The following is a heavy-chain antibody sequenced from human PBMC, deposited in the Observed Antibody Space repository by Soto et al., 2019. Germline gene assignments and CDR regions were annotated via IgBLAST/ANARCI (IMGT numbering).Heavy chain of an antibody. Sequence: SVKVSCKASGGTFSSYAISWVRQAPGQGLEWMGWIIPIFGTANYAQKFQGRVTITADESTSTAYMELSSLRSEDTAVYYCASLYYDIVTGFQKYYFDCWGQGPLVTVSS. CDR1: GGTFSSYA. V-gene: IGHV1-69*13. D-gene: IGHD3-9*01. J-gene: IGHJ4*02. CDR3: ASLYYDIVTGFQKYYFDC. CDR2: IIPIFGTA.